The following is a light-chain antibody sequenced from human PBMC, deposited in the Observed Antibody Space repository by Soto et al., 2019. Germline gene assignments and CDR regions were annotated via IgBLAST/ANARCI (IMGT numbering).Light chain of an antibody. CDR2: KTS. CDR1: QSISDW. V-gene: IGKV1-5*03. J-gene: IGKJ1*01. Sequence: DIQMTQSPSTLSASVGDRVTITCRASQSISDWLAWYQHKPGKAPKVVIFKTSRVDSGVPSRFSGSGSGTEFTLTINSLQPDDFATYYCQQYNSYWTFGQGTKVEIK. CDR3: QQYNSYWT.